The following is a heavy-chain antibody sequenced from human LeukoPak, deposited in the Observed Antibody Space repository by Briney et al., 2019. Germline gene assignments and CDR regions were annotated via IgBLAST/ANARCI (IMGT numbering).Heavy chain of an antibody. CDR1: GGSISSGYY. Sequence: PSETLSLTXTVSGGSISSGYYWGWIRQPPGKGLEWIGSIYHSGSTYYNPSLKSRVTISVDTSKNQFSLKLSSVTAADTAVYYCARVAARLDAFDIWGQGTMVTVSS. D-gene: IGHD6-6*01. V-gene: IGHV4-38-2*02. CDR2: IYHSGST. CDR3: ARVAARLDAFDI. J-gene: IGHJ3*02.